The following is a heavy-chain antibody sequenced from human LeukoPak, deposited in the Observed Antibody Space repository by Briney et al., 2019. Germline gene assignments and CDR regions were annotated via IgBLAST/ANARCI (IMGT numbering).Heavy chain of an antibody. CDR2: IIPIFGTA. CDR3: ASAYYYGSRDKGWFDP. V-gene: IGHV1-69*05. Sequence: ASVKVSCKASGGTFSSYAISWVRQAPGQGLEWMGGIIPIFGTANCAQKFQGRVTITTDESTSTAYMELSSLRSEDTAVYYCASAYYYGSRDKGWFDPWGQGTLVTVSS. J-gene: IGHJ5*02. CDR1: GGTFSSYA. D-gene: IGHD3-22*01.